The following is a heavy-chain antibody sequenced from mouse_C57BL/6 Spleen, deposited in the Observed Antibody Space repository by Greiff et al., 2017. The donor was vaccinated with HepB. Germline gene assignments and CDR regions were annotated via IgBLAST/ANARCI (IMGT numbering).Heavy chain of an antibody. J-gene: IGHJ4*01. CDR3: ARGGYYGSSYGGIYYAMDY. CDR1: GYTFTGYW. Sequence: LVESGAELMKPGASVKLSCKATGYTFTGYWIEWVKQRPGHGLEWIGEILPGSGSTNYNEKFKGKATFTADTSSNTAYMQLSSLTTEDSAIYYCARGGYYGSSYGGIYYAMDYWGQGTSVTVSS. V-gene: IGHV1-9*01. D-gene: IGHD1-1*01. CDR2: ILPGSGST.